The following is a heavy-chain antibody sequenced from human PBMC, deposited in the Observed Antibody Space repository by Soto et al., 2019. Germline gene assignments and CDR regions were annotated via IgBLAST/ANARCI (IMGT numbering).Heavy chain of an antibody. CDR2: IRSKANSYAT. D-gene: IGHD6-19*01. V-gene: IGHV3-73*01. J-gene: IGHJ4*02. CDR1: GFTFSGSA. CDR3: TAVRYSSGWYPDYFDY. Sequence: GGSLRLSCAASGFTFSGSAMHWVRQASGKGLEWVGRIRSKANSYATAFAASVKGRFTISRDDSKNTAYLQMNSLKTEDTAVYYCTAVRYSSGWYPDYFDYWGQGTLVTVSS.